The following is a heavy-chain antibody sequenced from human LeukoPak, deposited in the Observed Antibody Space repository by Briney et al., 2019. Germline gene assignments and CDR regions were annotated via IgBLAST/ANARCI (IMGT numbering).Heavy chain of an antibody. Sequence: SETLSLTCTGSGGSISTYYWSWIRQPPGKGLEWIGYVSYTVTTNYNPSLKSRVTISVDTSKNQFSLRLNSVTAADTAVYYCARLNYGFPDYWGQGTLVTVSS. CDR3: ARLNYGFPDY. J-gene: IGHJ4*02. CDR1: GGSISTYY. CDR2: VSYTVTT. D-gene: IGHD3-3*01. V-gene: IGHV4-59*01.